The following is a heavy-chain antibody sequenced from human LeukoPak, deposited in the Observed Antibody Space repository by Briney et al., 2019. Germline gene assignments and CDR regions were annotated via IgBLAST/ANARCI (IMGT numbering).Heavy chain of an antibody. CDR1: GITLSNYG. Sequence: GGSLRLSCAVSGITLSNYGMSWVRKAPGKGLEWVAGISDSGGRTNYADSVKGRFTISRDNPKNTLYLQMNSLRAEDTAVYFCAKRGVVIRVILVGFHKEAYYFDSWGQGALVTVSS. V-gene: IGHV3-23*01. CDR3: AKRGVVIRVILVGFHKEAYYFDS. D-gene: IGHD3-22*01. CDR2: ISDSGGRT. J-gene: IGHJ4*02.